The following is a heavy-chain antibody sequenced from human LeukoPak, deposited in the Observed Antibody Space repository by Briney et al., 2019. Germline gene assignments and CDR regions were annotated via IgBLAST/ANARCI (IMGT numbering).Heavy chain of an antibody. CDR1: GGSISSYY. CDR3: ARGRANYYYYHYYMDV. CDR2: IYDSGST. Sequence: SETLSLTCTVSGGSISSYYWSWIRQPPGKGLEWIGYIYDSGSTYYNPSLKSRVTISVDTSKNQFSLRLSSVTAADTAVYYCARGRANYYYYHYYMDVWDKGTTVTVSS. V-gene: IGHV4-59*01. J-gene: IGHJ6*03.